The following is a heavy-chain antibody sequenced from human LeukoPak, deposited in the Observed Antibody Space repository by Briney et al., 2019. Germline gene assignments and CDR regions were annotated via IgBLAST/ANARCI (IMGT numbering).Heavy chain of an antibody. CDR1: GFTFSSYG. CDR3: ATAYCGGDCYSPFDY. D-gene: IGHD2-21*02. CDR2: IWYDGSNK. Sequence: GGSLRLSCAASGFTFSSYGMHWVRQAPGKGLEWVAVIWYDGSNKYYADSVKGRFTISRDNSKNTLHLQMNSLRAEDTAVYYCATAYCGGDCYSPFDYWGQGTLVTVSS. V-gene: IGHV3-33*01. J-gene: IGHJ4*02.